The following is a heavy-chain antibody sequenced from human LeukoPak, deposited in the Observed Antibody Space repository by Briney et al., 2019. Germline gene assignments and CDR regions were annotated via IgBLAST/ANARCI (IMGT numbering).Heavy chain of an antibody. CDR1: GFIFSNYG. Sequence: GGSLRLSCAASGFIFSNYGMHWVRQAPGKGLEWVAVVWYDGSNKYYADSVKGRFTISRDNAKNTLYLQMNSLRAEDTAVYYCARTIPIRYSSGLWDAFDIWGQGTMVTVSS. CDR2: VWYDGSNK. J-gene: IGHJ3*02. CDR3: ARTIPIRYSSGLWDAFDI. V-gene: IGHV3-33*03. D-gene: IGHD6-19*01.